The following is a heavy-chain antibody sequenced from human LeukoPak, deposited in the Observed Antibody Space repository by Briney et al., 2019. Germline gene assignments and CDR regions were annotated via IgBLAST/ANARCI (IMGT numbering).Heavy chain of an antibody. J-gene: IGHJ3*02. CDR2: IYYSGST. CDR3: ARAPFVMPKAGADAFDI. Sequence: SETLSLTCTVSGSSITSSLYYWGWIRQPPGKGLEWIGYIYYSGSTNYNPSLKSRVTISVDTSKNQFSLKLSSVTAADAAVYYCARAPFVMPKAGADAFDIWGQGTMVTVSS. CDR1: GSSITSSLYY. V-gene: IGHV4-61*05. D-gene: IGHD3-16*01.